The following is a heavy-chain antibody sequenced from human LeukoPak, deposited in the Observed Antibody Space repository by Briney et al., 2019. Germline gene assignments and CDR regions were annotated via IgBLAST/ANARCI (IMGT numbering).Heavy chain of an antibody. V-gene: IGHV3-64D*09. CDR3: VRVRDESGWDRYYFDY. CDR2: MSSTGGST. CDR1: GFTFSTYA. Sequence: GGSQRLSCSASGFTFSTYAMHWVRQAPGKGLEFVSVMSSTGGSTYYGDSVKGRFTISRDNLRNTLYLQMSSLRPEDTAVYYCVRVRDESGWDRYYFDYWGQGTLVTVSP. D-gene: IGHD6-19*01. J-gene: IGHJ4*02.